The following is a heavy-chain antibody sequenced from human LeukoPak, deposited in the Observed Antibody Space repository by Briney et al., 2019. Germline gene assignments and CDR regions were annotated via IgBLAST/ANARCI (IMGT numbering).Heavy chain of an antibody. D-gene: IGHD6-13*01. J-gene: IGHJ4*02. Sequence: SVKVPCTASGGTFSIYAISWVRQAPGQGLEWMGGIIPIFGTANYAQKFQGRVTITADESTSTAYVELSSLRSDDTAVYYCAGGIAAAAAPFDYWGQGTLVTVSS. V-gene: IGHV1-69*13. CDR1: GGTFSIYA. CDR3: AGGIAAAAAPFDY. CDR2: IIPIFGTA.